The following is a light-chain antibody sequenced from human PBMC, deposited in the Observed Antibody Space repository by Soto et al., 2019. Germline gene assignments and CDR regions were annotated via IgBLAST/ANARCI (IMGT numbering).Light chain of an antibody. J-gene: IGLJ1*01. CDR1: SSDIGAGFD. CDR2: GNT. V-gene: IGLV1-40*01. Sequence: QSVLTQPPPVSGAPGQRAAISCSGSSSDIGAGFDVHWYQHLPGTAPKLLIYGNTNRPSGVPGRFSGSKSGTSASLVISGLQAEDEADYYCQSYDSSRSGSYVFGTGTKVTVL. CDR3: QSYDSSRSGSYV.